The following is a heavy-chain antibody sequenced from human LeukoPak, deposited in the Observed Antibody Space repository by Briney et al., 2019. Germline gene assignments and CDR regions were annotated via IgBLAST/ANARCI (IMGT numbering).Heavy chain of an antibody. CDR1: GGSISSGDYY. CDR2: MYYSGST. CDR3: ARPYYYDSRIDP. D-gene: IGHD3-22*01. V-gene: IGHV4-30-4*01. Sequence: SETLSLTCTVSGGSISSGDYYSSWIRQPPGKGLEWIAYMYYSGSTYYNPSLKSRVTMSADTSKNQLSLKLSSVTAADTAVYYCARPYYYDSRIDPWGQGILVTVSS. J-gene: IGHJ5*02.